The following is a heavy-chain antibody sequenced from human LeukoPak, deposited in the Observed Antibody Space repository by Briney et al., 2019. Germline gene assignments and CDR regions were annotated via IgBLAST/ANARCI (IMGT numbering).Heavy chain of an antibody. Sequence: PGGSLRLSCAASGFTFRSYAMHCVRQAPGQGLEWVAIISYDGSNKYYADSVKGRFTISRDNSKNTLYLQMNSLRAEDTAVYYCAREDYGRYYFDYWGQGTLVTVSS. D-gene: IGHD4-17*01. CDR3: AREDYGRYYFDY. CDR2: ISYDGSNK. V-gene: IGHV3-30-3*01. J-gene: IGHJ4*02. CDR1: GFTFRSYA.